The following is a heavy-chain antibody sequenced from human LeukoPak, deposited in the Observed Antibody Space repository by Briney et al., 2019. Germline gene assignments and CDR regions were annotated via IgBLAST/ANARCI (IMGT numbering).Heavy chain of an antibody. CDR3: LGGPIDT. CDR2: ISGRGGST. Sequence: GGSLRLSCAASGFTFSNYGMSWVRQAPGKGLDWVSTISGRGGSTYYADSVKGRFTISRDNSKNTLYLQMNSLRAEDTAVYYCLGGPIDTWGQGTMVTVSS. CDR1: GFTFSNYG. J-gene: IGHJ3*02. V-gene: IGHV3-23*01.